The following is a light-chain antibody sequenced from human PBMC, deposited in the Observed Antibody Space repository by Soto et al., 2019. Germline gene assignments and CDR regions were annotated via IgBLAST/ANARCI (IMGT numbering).Light chain of an antibody. J-gene: IGLJ3*02. Sequence: QSVLTQPASVSGSPGQSITISFTGGSSDVGSYNRVSWYRQHPGKAPQLMIYEVSNRPSGVSNRFSGSKSGNTASLTISGLQAEDEADYFCSSLTTSDTWVIGGGTQLTVL. CDR3: SSLTTSDTWV. CDR1: SSDVGSYNR. V-gene: IGLV2-14*02. CDR2: EVS.